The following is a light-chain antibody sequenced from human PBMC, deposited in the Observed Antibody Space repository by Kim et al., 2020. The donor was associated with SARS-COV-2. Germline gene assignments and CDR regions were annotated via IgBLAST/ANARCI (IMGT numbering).Light chain of an antibody. V-gene: IGKV1-5*03. CDR1: QSISSW. CDR2: KAS. Sequence: DIQMTQSPSTLSASVGDRVTITCRASQSISSWLAWYQQKPGKAPKLLIYKASSLESGVPSRFSGSGSGTEFTLTISSLQPDDFATYYCQHSGRTFGQGTKVDIK. CDR3: QHSGRT. J-gene: IGKJ1*01.